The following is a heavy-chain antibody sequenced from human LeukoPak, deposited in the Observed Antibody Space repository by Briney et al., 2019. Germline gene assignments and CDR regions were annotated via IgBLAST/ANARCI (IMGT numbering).Heavy chain of an antibody. CDR1: GFTVSSNY. D-gene: IGHD3-3*01. V-gene: IGHV3-53*01. CDR2: IYSGGST. Sequence: PGGSLRLSCAASGFTVSSNYMSWVRQAPGKGLEWVSVIYSGGSTYYADSVKGRFTISRDNSKNTLYLQMNSLRAEDTAVYYCARDPLRLEWNDGMDVWGQGTTVTVSS. J-gene: IGHJ6*02. CDR3: ARDPLRLEWNDGMDV.